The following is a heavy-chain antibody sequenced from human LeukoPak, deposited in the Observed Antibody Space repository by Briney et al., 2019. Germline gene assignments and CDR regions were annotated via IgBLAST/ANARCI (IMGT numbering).Heavy chain of an antibody. Sequence: GGSLRLSCAASGFTFSSYAMSWVRQAPGKGLEWVSAISGSGGSTYYADSVKGRFTISRDNSKNALYLQMNSLRAEDTAVYYCAKPYYDILTGYSGPLGYWGQGTLVTVSS. CDR3: AKPYYDILTGYSGPLGY. J-gene: IGHJ4*02. CDR1: GFTFSSYA. V-gene: IGHV3-23*01. D-gene: IGHD3-9*01. CDR2: ISGSGGST.